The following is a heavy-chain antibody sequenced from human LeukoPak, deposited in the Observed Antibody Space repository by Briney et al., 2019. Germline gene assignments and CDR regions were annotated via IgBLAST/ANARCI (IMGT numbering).Heavy chain of an antibody. V-gene: IGHV3-23*01. CDR2: ISSRGDDT. J-gene: IGHJ4*02. Sequence: GGSLRLSCAASGFSFSKYWMSWVRQAPGKGLEWVSSISSRGDDTSYADSVKGRFTISRDNSKNTLYLQLNSLRVDDAAIYYCAKHRRSTLVTAYFDSWGQGTLVTVSS. CDR3: AKHRRSTLVTAYFDS. CDR1: GFSFSKYW. D-gene: IGHD2-21*02.